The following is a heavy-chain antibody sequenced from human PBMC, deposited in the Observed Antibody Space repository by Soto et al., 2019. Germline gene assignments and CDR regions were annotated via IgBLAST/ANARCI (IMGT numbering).Heavy chain of an antibody. CDR1: GYSFTTYW. V-gene: IGHV5-51*01. CDR2: IYPGDSDT. J-gene: IGHJ6*02. Sequence: PGESLKISCEGSGYSFTTYWIAWVRQIPWKGLEWMGIIYPGDSDTRYSPSFQGQVTISADKSINTAYLQWSSLKASDTAMYYCARHGVLGGPAASRGSEFYGMDVWGQGTTVTVSS. D-gene: IGHD2-2*01. CDR3: ARHGVLGGPAASRGSEFYGMDV.